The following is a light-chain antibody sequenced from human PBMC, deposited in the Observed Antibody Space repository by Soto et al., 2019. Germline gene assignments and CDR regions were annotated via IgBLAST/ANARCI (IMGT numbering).Light chain of an antibody. V-gene: IGLV2-23*02. J-gene: IGLJ1*01. CDR1: SSDVGSYNL. Sequence: SALTQAASVSGSPGQSITISCTGTSSDVGSYNLVSWYQQHPGKAPKLMIYEVSKRPSGVSNRFSGSKSGNTASLTISGLQAEDEADYYCCSYAGSSTLYVFGTGTKLTVL. CDR3: CSYAGSSTLYV. CDR2: EVS.